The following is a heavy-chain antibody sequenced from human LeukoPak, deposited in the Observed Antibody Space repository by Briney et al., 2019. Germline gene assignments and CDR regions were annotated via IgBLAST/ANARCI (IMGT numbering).Heavy chain of an antibody. Sequence: ASVKVSCKASGYTFTSYGISWVRQAPGQGLEWMGWISAYNGNTNYAQKLQGRVTMTTDTPTSTAYMELRSLRSDDTAVYYCARDPGAAAGTGGWFDPWGQGTLVTVSS. CDR2: ISAYNGNT. D-gene: IGHD6-13*01. CDR3: ARDPGAAAGTGGWFDP. CDR1: GYTFTSYG. V-gene: IGHV1-18*04. J-gene: IGHJ5*02.